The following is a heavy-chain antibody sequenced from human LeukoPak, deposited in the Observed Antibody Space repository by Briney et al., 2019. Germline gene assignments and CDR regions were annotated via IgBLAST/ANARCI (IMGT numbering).Heavy chain of an antibody. J-gene: IGHJ6*04. Sequence: GGSLRLSCAASGFTFSSYWMHWVRQAPGKGLVWVSRINSDGSSTSYADSVKSRFTISRDNAKNTLYLQMNSLRAEDTAVYYCAREIAVAGTSNYYYYYGMDVWGKGTTVTVSS. V-gene: IGHV3-74*01. D-gene: IGHD6-19*01. CDR3: AREIAVAGTSNYYYYYGMDV. CDR2: INSDGSST. CDR1: GFTFSSYW.